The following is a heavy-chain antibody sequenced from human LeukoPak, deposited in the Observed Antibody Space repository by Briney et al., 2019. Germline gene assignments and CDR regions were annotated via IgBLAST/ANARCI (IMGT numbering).Heavy chain of an antibody. D-gene: IGHD3-9*01. CDR2: ISWNSGSI. V-gene: IGHV3-9*01. CDR1: GFTFDDYA. CDR3: AKDAEYDILTGGALDY. J-gene: IGHJ4*02. Sequence: PGGSLRLSCAASGFTFDDYAMHWVRQAPGKGLEWVSGISWNSGSIGYADSVKGRFTISRDNAKNSLYLQMNSLRVEDTALYYCAKDAEYDILTGGALDYWGQGTLVTVSS.